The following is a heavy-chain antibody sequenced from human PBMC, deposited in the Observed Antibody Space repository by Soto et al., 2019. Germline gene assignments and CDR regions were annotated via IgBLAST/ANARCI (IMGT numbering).Heavy chain of an antibody. D-gene: IGHD2-2*01. J-gene: IGHJ6*01. CDR3: GRGVLYAAGSYKLHYYGMDV. V-gene: IGHV3-33*01. Sequence: QVQLVESGGGVVQPGESPRLSCAASGFSFSTYGMHWVRQAPGMGLEWVAVVWFDGSKKYYADSVKGRFTISRDNSKNTLYLERNSLRDEEKAVYYCGRGVLYAAGSYKLHYYGMDVWGQGTRVTVSS. CDR2: VWFDGSKK. CDR1: GFSFSTYG.